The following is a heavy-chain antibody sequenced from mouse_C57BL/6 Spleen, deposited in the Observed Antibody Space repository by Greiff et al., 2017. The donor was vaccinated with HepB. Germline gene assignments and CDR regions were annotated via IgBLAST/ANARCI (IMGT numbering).Heavy chain of an antibody. V-gene: IGHV1-39*01. CDR1: GYSFTDYN. J-gene: IGHJ3*01. D-gene: IGHD1-1*01. CDR3: ARGDYYGSSHGAY. CDR2: INPNYGTT. Sequence: EVQLQQSGPELVKPGASVKISCKASGYSFTDYNMNWVKQSNGKSLEWIGLINPNYGTTSYNQKFKGKATLTVDKSSSTAYMQLNSLTSEDSAVYYCARGDYYGSSHGAYWGQGTMVTVSA.